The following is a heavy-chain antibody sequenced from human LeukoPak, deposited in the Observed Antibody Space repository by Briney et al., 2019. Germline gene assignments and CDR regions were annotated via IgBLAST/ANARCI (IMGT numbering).Heavy chain of an antibody. CDR1: GGSISSSSYY. CDR2: IYYSGST. J-gene: IGHJ4*02. V-gene: IGHV4-39*07. D-gene: IGHD5-12*01. CDR3: VRVAYSGYDSRGGFDY. Sequence: SETLSLTCTVSGGSISSSSYYWGWIRQAPGKGLEWIGTIYYSGSTYYNPSLKSRVTISVDTPKNQLSLKLSSVAAADTAVYYCVRVAYSGYDSRGGFDYWGQGTLVTVSS.